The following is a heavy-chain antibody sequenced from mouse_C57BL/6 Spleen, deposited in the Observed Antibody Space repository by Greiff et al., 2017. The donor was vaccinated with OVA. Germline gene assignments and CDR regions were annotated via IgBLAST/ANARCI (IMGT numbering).Heavy chain of an antibody. CDR1: GYTFTSYW. D-gene: IGHD2-2*01. J-gene: IGHJ1*03. V-gene: IGHV1-5*01. Sequence: EVQLQQSGPVLARPGASVKMSCKTSGYTFTSYWMHWVKQRPGQGLEWIGAIYPGNSDTSYNQKFKGKAKLTAVTSASTAYMELSSLTNEDSAVYYCTKDIYYGYDGYFDVWGTGTTVTVSS. CDR3: TKDIYYGYDGYFDV. CDR2: IYPGNSDT.